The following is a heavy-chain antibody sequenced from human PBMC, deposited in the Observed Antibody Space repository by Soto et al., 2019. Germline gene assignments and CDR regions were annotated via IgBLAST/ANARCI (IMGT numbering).Heavy chain of an antibody. CDR3: ARTTYYYDSSGYYDAFDI. CDR1: GGSISSYY. D-gene: IGHD3-22*01. J-gene: IGHJ3*02. CDR2: IYTSGST. V-gene: IGHV4-4*07. Sequence: WETLSLTCTVSGGSISSYYWSWIRQPAGKGLEWIGRIYTSGSTNYNPSLKSRVTMSVDTSKNQFSLKLSSVTAADTAVYYCARTTYYYDSSGYYDAFDIWGQGTMVTVSS.